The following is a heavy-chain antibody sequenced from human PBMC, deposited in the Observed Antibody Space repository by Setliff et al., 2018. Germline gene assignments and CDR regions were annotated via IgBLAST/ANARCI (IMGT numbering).Heavy chain of an antibody. D-gene: IGHD2-2*02. CDR2: IIPIFGTA. CDR1: GGTFSSYA. J-gene: IGHJ6*02. Sequence: SVKVSCKASGGTFSSYAISWVRQTPGQGLEWMGRIIPIFGTANYAQKSQGRVTITADESTSTAYMELSSLRSEDTAVYYCARDSRGLVPAAIEGSYYYYGMDVWGQGTTVTVSS. V-gene: IGHV1-69*13. CDR3: ARDSRGLVPAAIEGSYYYYGMDV.